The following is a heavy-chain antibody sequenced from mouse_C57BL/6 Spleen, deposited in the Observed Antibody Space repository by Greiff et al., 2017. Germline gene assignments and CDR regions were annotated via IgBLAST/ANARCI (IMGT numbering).Heavy chain of an antibody. V-gene: IGHV3-6*01. CDR2: ISYDGSN. D-gene: IGHD1-1*01. J-gene: IGHJ3*01. CDR1: GYSITSGYY. Sequence: ESGPGLVKPSQSLSLTCSVTGYSITSGYYWNWIRQFPGNKLEWMGYISYDGSNNYNPSLKNRISITRDTSKNQFFLKLNSVTTEDTATXYCASNYYGSSPFAYWGQGTLVTVSA. CDR3: ASNYYGSSPFAY.